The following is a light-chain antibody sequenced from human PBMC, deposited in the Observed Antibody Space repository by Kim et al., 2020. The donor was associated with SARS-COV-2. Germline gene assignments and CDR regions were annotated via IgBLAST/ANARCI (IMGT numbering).Light chain of an antibody. Sequence: AFVGDRVTITCRASQSISRYLNWYQHKPGKAPKLLIYAASSLQSGVPSRCSGSGSGTDYTLTISSLQPEDFATYYCQQSYSTSWTFGQGTKVDIK. CDR1: QSISRY. J-gene: IGKJ1*01. CDR3: QQSYSTSWT. V-gene: IGKV1-39*01. CDR2: AAS.